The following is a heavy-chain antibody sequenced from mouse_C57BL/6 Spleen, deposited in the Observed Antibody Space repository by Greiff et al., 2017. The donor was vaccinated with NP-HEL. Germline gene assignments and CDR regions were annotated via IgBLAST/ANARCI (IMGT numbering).Heavy chain of an antibody. V-gene: IGHV2-9-1*01. CDR1: GFSLTSYA. Sequence: VKLVESGPGLVAPSQSLSITCTVSGFSLTSYAISWVRQPPGKGLEWLGVIWTGGGTNYNSALKSRLSISKDNSKSQVFLKMNSLQTDDTARYYCARNDYYGSSPLYYAMDYWGQGTSVTVSS. CDR3: ARNDYYGSSPLYYAMDY. J-gene: IGHJ4*01. CDR2: IWTGGGT. D-gene: IGHD1-1*01.